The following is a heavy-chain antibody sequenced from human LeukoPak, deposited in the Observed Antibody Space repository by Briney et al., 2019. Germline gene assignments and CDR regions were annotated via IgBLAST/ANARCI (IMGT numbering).Heavy chain of an antibody. Sequence: GGSLRLSCSASGFTFGSYAMHWVRQAPGKGLEYVSAISSHGGSTYYADSVKGRFTISRDNSKNTLYLQMSSLRAEDTAVYYCVKDEAPYYYDSSGYYFGDWGQGTLVTVSS. CDR1: GFTFGSYA. CDR3: VKDEAPYYYDSSGYYFGD. CDR2: ISSHGGST. D-gene: IGHD3-22*01. J-gene: IGHJ4*02. V-gene: IGHV3-64D*09.